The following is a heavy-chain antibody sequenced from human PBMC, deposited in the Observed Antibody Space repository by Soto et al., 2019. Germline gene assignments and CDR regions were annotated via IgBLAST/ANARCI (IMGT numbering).Heavy chain of an antibody. CDR1: GGSFSGYY. CDR2: INHSGST. J-gene: IGHJ4*02. CDR3: ARGRSITLVTN. V-gene: IGHV4-34*01. Sequence: SETLSLTCAVYGGSFSGYYWSWIRQPPGKGLEWIGEINHSGSTNYNPSLKSRVTISVDTSKNQFSLKLSSVTAADTAVYYCARGRSITLVTNWGQGTLVTVYS. D-gene: IGHD3-10*01.